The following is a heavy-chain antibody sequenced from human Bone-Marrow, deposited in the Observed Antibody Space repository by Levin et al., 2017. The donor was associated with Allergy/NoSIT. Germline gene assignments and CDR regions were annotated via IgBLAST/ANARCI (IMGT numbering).Heavy chain of an antibody. D-gene: IGHD3-10*01. J-gene: IGHJ6*02. CDR2: ISSSGSTI. V-gene: IGHV3-11*01. Sequence: SGGSLRLSCAASGFTFSDYYMSWIRQAPGKGLEWVSYISSSGSTIYYADSVKGRFTISRDNAKNSLYLQMNSLRAEDTAVYYCARERGAKHYYYGSGLMDVWGQGTTVTVSS. CDR3: ARERGAKHYYYGSGLMDV. CDR1: GFTFSDYY.